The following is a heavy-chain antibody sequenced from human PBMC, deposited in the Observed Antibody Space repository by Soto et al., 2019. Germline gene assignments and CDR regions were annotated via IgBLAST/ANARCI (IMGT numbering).Heavy chain of an antibody. D-gene: IGHD6-6*01. J-gene: IGHJ3*02. Sequence: SVKFSCKASGGTFSSYAISWVRQAPGQGLEWMGGIIPIFGTANYAQKFQGRVTITADESTSTAYMELSSLRSEDTAVYYCARRYSSSVMGAFDTWGQGTMVTVSS. V-gene: IGHV1-69*13. CDR1: GGTFSSYA. CDR3: ARRYSSSVMGAFDT. CDR2: IIPIFGTA.